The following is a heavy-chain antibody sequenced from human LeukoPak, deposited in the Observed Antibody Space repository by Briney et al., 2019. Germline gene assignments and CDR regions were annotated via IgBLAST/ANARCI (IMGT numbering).Heavy chain of an antibody. CDR2: INTDGTVT. Sequence: PGGSLRLSCAASGFTFSKYWMLWVRQAPGEGLEGGSRINTDGTVTTYADSVKGRFTVYRDNAENTMFMQMNSVREEDTAVYYCATKQWLAPPPDSWGQGTPVTVSS. J-gene: IGHJ4*02. CDR1: GFTFSKYW. V-gene: IGHV3-74*01. D-gene: IGHD6-19*01. CDR3: ATKQWLAPPPDS.